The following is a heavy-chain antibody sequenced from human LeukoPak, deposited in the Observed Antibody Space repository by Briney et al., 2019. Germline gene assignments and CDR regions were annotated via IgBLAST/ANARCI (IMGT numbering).Heavy chain of an antibody. CDR3: TRPESSSSLACDH. D-gene: IGHD2-2*01. J-gene: IGHJ4*02. Sequence: GGSLRLSCAASGFTVSNSYLSWVRQAPGKGLEWVSVIYTDGSTFYADSVKGRFTISRDNSKNTLYLQMSSLRAEDTAVYYCTRPESSSSLACDHWGQGALVTVSS. CDR1: GFTVSNSY. V-gene: IGHV3-66*04. CDR2: IYTDGST.